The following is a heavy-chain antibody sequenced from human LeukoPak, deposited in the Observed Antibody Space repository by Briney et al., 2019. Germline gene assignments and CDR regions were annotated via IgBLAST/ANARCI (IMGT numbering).Heavy chain of an antibody. D-gene: IGHD1-26*01. CDR1: GFTFSSYA. Sequence: GGSLRLSCAASGFTFSSYAMSWVRRAPGKGLEWVSAISSSGGNTYYADSVKGRFTISRDNSKNTLYLQMNSLRAEDTALYYCAKYIVGPGGYFDYWGQGTLVTVAS. CDR2: ISSSGGNT. CDR3: AKYIVGPGGYFDY. V-gene: IGHV3-23*01. J-gene: IGHJ4*02.